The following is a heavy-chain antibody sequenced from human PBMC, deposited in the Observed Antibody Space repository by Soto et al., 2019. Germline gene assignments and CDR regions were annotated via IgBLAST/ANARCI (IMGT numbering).Heavy chain of an antibody. CDR1: CFTFSSFS. D-gene: IGHD6-19*01. CDR2: ISGSGGST. Sequence: GGSLRLSCAASCFTFSSFSVAWVPQAPGEGLELVSAISGSGGSTYYADSVKGRFTISRDNSKNTLYLQMNSLRAEDTAVYYCAKGIAGGQWLPKPYYFDYWGQGTLVTVSS. CDR3: AKGIAGGQWLPKPYYFDY. J-gene: IGHJ4*02. V-gene: IGHV3-23*01.